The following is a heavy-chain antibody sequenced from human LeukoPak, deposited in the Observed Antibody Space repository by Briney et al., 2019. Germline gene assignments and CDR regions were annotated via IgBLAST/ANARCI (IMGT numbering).Heavy chain of an antibody. CDR1: GFTFSSYG. CDR2: ISYDGSNK. Sequence: GGSLRLSCAASGFTFSSYGMHWVRQAPGKGLEWVAVISYDGSNKYYADSVKGRFTISRDNSKNTLYLQMNSLRAEDTAVYYCAKAVAGTHLADYWGQETLVTVSS. D-gene: IGHD6-19*01. CDR3: AKAVAGTHLADY. V-gene: IGHV3-30*18. J-gene: IGHJ4*02.